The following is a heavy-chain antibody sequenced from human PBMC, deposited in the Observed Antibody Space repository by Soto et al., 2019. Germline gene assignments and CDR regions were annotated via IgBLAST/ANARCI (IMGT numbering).Heavy chain of an antibody. CDR1: GGTFSSYA. V-gene: IGHV1-69*13. Sequence: ASVKVSCKASGGTFSSYAISWVRQAPGQGLEWMGGIIPIFGTANYAQKFQGRVTITADESTSTAYMELSSLRSEDTAVYYCARDLAGYCSGGSCYYLRFDPWGQGTLVTVSS. CDR3: ARDLAGYCSGGSCYYLRFDP. J-gene: IGHJ5*02. CDR2: IIPIFGTA. D-gene: IGHD2-15*01.